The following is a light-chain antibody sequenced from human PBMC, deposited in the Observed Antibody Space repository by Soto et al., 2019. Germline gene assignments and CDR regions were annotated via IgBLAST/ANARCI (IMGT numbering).Light chain of an antibody. CDR2: KAS. J-gene: IGKJ1*01. CDR3: QQYNSYST. Sequence: DIQMIQSPSTLSASVGDRVTIICRASQRISGWLAWYQQKPGKAPKLLIYKASSLESGFPSRFSGSGSGTEFTLTISSLQPDAFATYYCQQYNSYSTFGQGTKVEI. V-gene: IGKV1-5*03. CDR1: QRISGW.